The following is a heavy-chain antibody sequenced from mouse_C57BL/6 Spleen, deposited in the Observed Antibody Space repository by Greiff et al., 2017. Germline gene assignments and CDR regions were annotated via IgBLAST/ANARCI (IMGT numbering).Heavy chain of an antibody. CDR2: INPNNGGT. J-gene: IGHJ2*01. CDR1: GYTFTDYY. D-gene: IGHD1-1*01. V-gene: IGHV1-26*01. CDR3: AYCYGSSSYYFDY. Sequence: VQLQQSGPELVKPGASVKISCKASGYTFTDYYMNWVKQSHGKSLEWIGDINPNNGGTSYNQKFKGKATLTVDKSSSTAYIELRSLTSEDSAVYYCAYCYGSSSYYFDYWGQGTTLTVSS.